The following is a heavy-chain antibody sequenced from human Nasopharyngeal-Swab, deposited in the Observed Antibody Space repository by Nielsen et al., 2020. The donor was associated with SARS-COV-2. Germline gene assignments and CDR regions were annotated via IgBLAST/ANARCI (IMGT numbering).Heavy chain of an antibody. CDR1: GYTFTGYY. D-gene: IGHD6-19*01. CDR3: ARSVACTTHYYYYYVMDV. CDR2: INPNSGGT. Sequence: ASVKVSCKASGYTFTGYYMHWVRQAPGQGLEWMGRINPNSGGTNYAQKFQGRVTMTRDTSISTAYMELSRLRSDDTAVYYCARSVACTTHYYYYYVMDVWGQGTTVTVSS. J-gene: IGHJ6*02. V-gene: IGHV1-2*06.